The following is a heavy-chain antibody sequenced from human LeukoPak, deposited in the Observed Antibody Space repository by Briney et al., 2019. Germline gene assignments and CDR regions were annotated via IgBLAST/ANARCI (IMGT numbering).Heavy chain of an antibody. Sequence: RAGGSLRLSCAASGFTFSSYSMNWVRQAPGKGLEWVSSISSSSSYIYYADSVKGRFTISRDNAKNSLYLQMNSLRAEDTAVYYCARESWVAARPNWFDPWGQGTLVTISS. CDR2: ISSSSSYI. D-gene: IGHD6-6*01. J-gene: IGHJ5*02. CDR1: GFTFSSYS. V-gene: IGHV3-21*01. CDR3: ARESWVAARPNWFDP.